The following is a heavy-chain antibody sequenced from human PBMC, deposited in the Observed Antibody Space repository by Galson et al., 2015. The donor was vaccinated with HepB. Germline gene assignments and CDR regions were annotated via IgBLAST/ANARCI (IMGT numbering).Heavy chain of an antibody. CDR3: AKDGSGGYFDWLSYYYYHMDV. CDR2: ISYDGSNK. Sequence: SLRLSCAASGFTFSTYGMHWVRQAPGKGLEWVAVISYDGSNKYYADSVKGRFTISRDNSKNTLYLQMNSLRAEDTAVYYCAKDGSGGYFDWLSYYYYHMDVWGKGTTVTVSS. J-gene: IGHJ6*03. CDR1: GFTFSTYG. V-gene: IGHV3-30*18. D-gene: IGHD3-9*01.